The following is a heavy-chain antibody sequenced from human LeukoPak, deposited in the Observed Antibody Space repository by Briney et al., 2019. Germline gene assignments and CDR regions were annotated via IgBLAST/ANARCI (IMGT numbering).Heavy chain of an antibody. J-gene: IGHJ6*02. CDR3: ARLSADYYDSSGYGSYGMDV. V-gene: IGHV5-51*01. CDR2: IYPGDSDT. CDR1: GYSFTSYW. Sequence: GEPLKISGTGSGYSFTSYWIGWVRQMPGEGLEWMGIIYPGDSDTRYSPSFQGQVTISADKSISPAYLQWSSLKASDTTMYYCARLSADYYDSSGYGSYGMDVWGQGTTVTVSS. D-gene: IGHD3-22*01.